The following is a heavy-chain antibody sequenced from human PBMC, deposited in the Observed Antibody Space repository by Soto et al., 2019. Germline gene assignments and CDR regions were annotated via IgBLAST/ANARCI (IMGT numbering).Heavy chain of an antibody. Sequence: SVKVSCKASGGSFSSYAISWVRHAPGQGLEWMGGIIPIFGTANYAQKFQGRVTITADESTSTAYMELSSLRSEDTAVYYCARDLGMATIKTPYSYYGMDVWGQGTTVTVSS. D-gene: IGHD5-12*01. V-gene: IGHV1-69*13. J-gene: IGHJ6*02. CDR2: IIPIFGTA. CDR1: GGSFSSYA. CDR3: ARDLGMATIKTPYSYYGMDV.